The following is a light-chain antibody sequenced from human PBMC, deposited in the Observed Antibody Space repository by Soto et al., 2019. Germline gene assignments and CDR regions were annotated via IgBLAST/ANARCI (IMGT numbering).Light chain of an antibody. Sequence: EIVLTQSPGTLSLSPGERATLSCRASQSLTNNYLAWYQQKPGQAPRLLIYAASSRATGIPDRFSGSGSETDFTLTIRRLEPEDFAVYYCQQYGSSLPVTFGGGTKVDIK. CDR2: AAS. J-gene: IGKJ4*01. CDR1: QSLTNNY. CDR3: QQYGSSLPVT. V-gene: IGKV3-20*01.